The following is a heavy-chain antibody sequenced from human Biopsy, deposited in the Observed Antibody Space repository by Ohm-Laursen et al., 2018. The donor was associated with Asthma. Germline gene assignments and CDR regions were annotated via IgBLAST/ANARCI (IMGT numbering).Heavy chain of an antibody. J-gene: IGHJ6*02. V-gene: IGHV1-69*13. Sequence: SVKASRKAPGGTFSNFAISWVRQAPGQGLEWLGWIMTVFGTTNYAQKFQGRVTITADESTSTAYMEVTSLRSEDTAIYYCARCQVGYSSGWSLLLKKIYYSGMDVWGQGTAVTVS. D-gene: IGHD6-19*01. CDR1: GGTFSNFA. CDR3: ARCQVGYSSGWSLLLKKIYYSGMDV. CDR2: IMTVFGTT.